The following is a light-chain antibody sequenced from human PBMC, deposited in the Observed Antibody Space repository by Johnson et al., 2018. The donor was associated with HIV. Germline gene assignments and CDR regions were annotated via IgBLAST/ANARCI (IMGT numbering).Light chain of an antibody. V-gene: IGLV1-44*01. Sequence: QSVLTQSPSASGTPGQRVTISCSGSSSNIGSNTVNWYQQLPGTAPKLLIYRNNQRPSGVPDRFSGSKSGTSASLAISGLQAEDEADYYCAAWDDSLNGPYVCGTGTKVTVL. J-gene: IGLJ1*01. CDR3: AAWDDSLNGPYV. CDR1: SSNIGSNT. CDR2: RNN.